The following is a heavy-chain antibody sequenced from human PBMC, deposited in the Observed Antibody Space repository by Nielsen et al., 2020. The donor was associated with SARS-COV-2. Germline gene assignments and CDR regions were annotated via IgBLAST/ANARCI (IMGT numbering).Heavy chain of an antibody. J-gene: IGHJ4*02. V-gene: IGHV7-4-1*02. D-gene: IGHD2-2*01. CDR2: INTKTGDP. Sequence: ASVKVSCKASGYSFNMYTMNWVRQAPGQGLEWMGWINTKTGDPTYAQGFSGRIVFSVDTSVTTAYLQISSLEAEDTAVYYCARKTCGSTSCPFGYWGQGTLVTVSS. CDR1: GYSFNMYT. CDR3: ARKTCGSTSCPFGY.